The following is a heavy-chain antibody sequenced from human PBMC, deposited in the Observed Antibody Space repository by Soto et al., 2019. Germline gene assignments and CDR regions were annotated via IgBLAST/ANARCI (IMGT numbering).Heavy chain of an antibody. CDR1: GGTLTSYT. Sequence: QVQVLQSGPEVKKPGSSVKVSCTASGGTLTSYTINWVRQAPGQGLEWMGRIIPLVGMANYAQKFQGRITITANTSTSAPYMELSSLRSEDTAVYYCARGDTSFDIWGRGTLITVSS. CDR3: ARGDTSFDI. V-gene: IGHV1-69*02. CDR2: IIPLVGMA. D-gene: IGHD3-10*01. J-gene: IGHJ2*01.